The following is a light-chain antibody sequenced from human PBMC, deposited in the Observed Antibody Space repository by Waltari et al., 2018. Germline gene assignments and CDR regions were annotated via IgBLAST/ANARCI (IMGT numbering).Light chain of an antibody. CDR2: DKN. V-gene: IGLV3-19*01. CDR3: HSRDASGVGGS. CDR1: SLRSYY. Sequence: SSELTQDPAVSVAMGQTVRITSQGDSLRSYYASWYQQRPGQAPILVMYDKNNRPSGVPDRFSGSSSDNTASLTITGAQAEDEASYYCHSRDASGVGGSFGGGTKLTVL. J-gene: IGLJ2*01.